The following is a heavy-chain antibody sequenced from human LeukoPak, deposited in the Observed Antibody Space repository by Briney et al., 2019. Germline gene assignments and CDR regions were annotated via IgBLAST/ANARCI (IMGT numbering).Heavy chain of an antibody. CDR3: ARARWSPLLKPKQNIDY. D-gene: IGHD6-13*01. J-gene: IGHJ4*02. Sequence: GGSLRLSCSASGFTFSDYWMMWVRQAPGKGLEWVGNIRQDDGEKNYVDSVKGRFTISRDNAKTSLYLQMNSLRAEDTAVYYCARARWSPLLKPKQNIDYWGQGTLVTVSS. CDR1: GFTFSDYW. CDR2: IRQDDGEK. V-gene: IGHV3-7*01.